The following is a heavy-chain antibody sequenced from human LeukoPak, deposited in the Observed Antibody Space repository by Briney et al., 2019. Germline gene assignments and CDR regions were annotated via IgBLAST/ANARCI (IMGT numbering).Heavy chain of an antibody. D-gene: IGHD1-26*01. CDR1: GGSISSSSYY. V-gene: IGHV4-39*01. Sequence: SETLSLTCTVSGGSISSSSYYWGWICQPPGKGLEWIGSIYYSGSTYYNPSLKSRVTISVDTSKNQFSLKLSSVTAADTAVYYCARGRGYGGNYLRSFDIWGQGTMVTVSS. CDR2: IYYSGST. CDR3: ARGRGYGGNYLRSFDI. J-gene: IGHJ3*02.